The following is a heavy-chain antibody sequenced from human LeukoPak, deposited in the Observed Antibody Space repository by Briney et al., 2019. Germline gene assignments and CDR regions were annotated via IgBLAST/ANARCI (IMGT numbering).Heavy chain of an antibody. J-gene: IGHJ3*02. CDR1: GFTFSSYW. Sequence: GGSLRLSCAASGFTFSSYWMSWVRQAPGKGLEWVANIKQDGSEKYYVDSVKGRFTISRDNAKNSLYLQMNSLRAEDTAVYYCARAKGGYSYVPDAFDIWGQGTMVTVSS. D-gene: IGHD5-18*01. V-gene: IGHV3-7*01. CDR2: IKQDGSEK. CDR3: ARAKGGYSYVPDAFDI.